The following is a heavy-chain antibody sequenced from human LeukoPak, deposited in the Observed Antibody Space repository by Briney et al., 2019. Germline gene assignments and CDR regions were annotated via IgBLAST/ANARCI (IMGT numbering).Heavy chain of an antibody. CDR3: ARDIGGLGELSLGY. D-gene: IGHD3-16*02. Sequence: ASVKVSCKAPGYTFTIYGISWVRQAPGQGREWMGWISAYNGNTNYAQKLQGRVTMTTDTSTSTAYMELRSLRSDDTAVYYCARDIGGLGELSLGYWGQGTLVTVSS. J-gene: IGHJ4*02. CDR2: ISAYNGNT. CDR1: GYTFTIYG. V-gene: IGHV1-18*01.